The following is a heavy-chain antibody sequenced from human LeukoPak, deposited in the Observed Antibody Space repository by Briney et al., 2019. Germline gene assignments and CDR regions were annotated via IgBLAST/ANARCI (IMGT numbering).Heavy chain of an antibody. D-gene: IGHD1-26*01. Sequence: GGSLRLSCAASGFTFDDYAMHWARRAPGKGLEWVSGISWNSGSIGYADSVKGRFTISRDNAKNSLYLQMNSLRAEDTALYYCAKESGSWSYFDYWGQGTLVTVSS. V-gene: IGHV3-9*01. J-gene: IGHJ4*02. CDR2: ISWNSGSI. CDR3: AKESGSWSYFDY. CDR1: GFTFDDYA.